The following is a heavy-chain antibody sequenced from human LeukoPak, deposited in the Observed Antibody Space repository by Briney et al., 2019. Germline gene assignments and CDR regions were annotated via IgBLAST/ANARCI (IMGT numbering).Heavy chain of an antibody. Sequence: GGSLRLSCAASGFTVSSSYMSWVRQAPGKGLVWVSRIRSDGYSTSYADSVKGRFTISRDNDKNTLYLQMNSLRVEDTAVHYCVRGSSDYYDGRGYYSFYYFDFWGQGTLVTVSS. V-gene: IGHV3-74*01. CDR1: GFTVSSSY. D-gene: IGHD3-22*01. CDR2: IRSDGYST. J-gene: IGHJ4*02. CDR3: VRGSSDYYDGRGYYSFYYFDF.